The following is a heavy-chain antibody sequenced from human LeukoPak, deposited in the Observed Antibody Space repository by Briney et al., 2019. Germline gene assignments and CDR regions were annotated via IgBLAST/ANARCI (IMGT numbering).Heavy chain of an antibody. D-gene: IGHD4-17*01. CDR2: IYYSGST. CDR3: ARDGVSYGDYGFDY. J-gene: IGHJ4*02. CDR1: GGSVSSYY. V-gene: IGHV4-59*02. Sequence: SEALSLTCTFSGGSVSSYYWSWIRQPPGKGLEWIGYIYYSGSTNYNPSLKSRVTISVDTSKNQFSLKLSSVTAADTAVYYCARDGVSYGDYGFDYWGLGTLVTVSS.